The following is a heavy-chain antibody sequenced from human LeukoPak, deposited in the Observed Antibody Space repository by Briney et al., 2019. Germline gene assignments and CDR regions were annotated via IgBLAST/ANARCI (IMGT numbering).Heavy chain of an antibody. CDR3: ARDRIAVAGNGLYYYYYGMDV. CDR1: GFTFSSYD. D-gene: IGHD6-19*01. CDR2: IGTAGDT. J-gene: IGHJ6*02. Sequence: GGSLRLSCAASGFTFSSYDMHWVRQATGKGLEWVSAIGTAGDTYYPGSVKGRFTISRENAKNSLYLQMNSLRAGDTAVYYCARDRIAVAGNGLYYYYYGMDVWGQGTTVTVSS. V-gene: IGHV3-13*01.